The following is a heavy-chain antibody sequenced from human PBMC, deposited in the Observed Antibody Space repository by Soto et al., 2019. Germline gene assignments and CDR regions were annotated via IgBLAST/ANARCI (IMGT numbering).Heavy chain of an antibody. V-gene: IGHV3-9*01. J-gene: IGHJ6*02. CDR2: TSWNSGSI. CDR3: AKDLAPHYYYYGMDV. Sequence: PGGSLRLSCAAPGFTFDDYAMHWVRQAPGKGLEWVSGTSWNSGSIGYADSVKGRFTISRDNAKNSLYLQMNSLRAEDTALYYCAKDLAPHYYYYGMDVWGQGTTVTVSS. CDR1: GFTFDDYA.